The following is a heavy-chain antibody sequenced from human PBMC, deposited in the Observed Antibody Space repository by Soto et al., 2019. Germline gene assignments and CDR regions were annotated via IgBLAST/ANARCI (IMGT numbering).Heavy chain of an antibody. J-gene: IGHJ6*02. Sequence: SETLSLTCTVSGGSISSSSYYWGWIRQPPGKGLEWIGSIYYSGSTYYNPSLKSRVTISVDTSKNQFSLKLSSVTAADTAVYYCARQYYYGMDVWGQGTTVTVSS. CDR3: ARQYYYGMDV. CDR1: GGSISSSSYY. V-gene: IGHV4-39*01. CDR2: IYYSGST.